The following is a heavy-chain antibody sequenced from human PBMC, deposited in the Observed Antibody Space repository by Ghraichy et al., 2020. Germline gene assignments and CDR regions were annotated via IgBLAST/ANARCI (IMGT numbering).Heavy chain of an antibody. J-gene: IGHJ5*02. CDR2: INHSGST. D-gene: IGHD3-16*02. V-gene: IGHV4-34*01. Sequence: SETLSLTCAVYGGSFSGYYWSWIRQPPGKGLEWIGEINHSGSTNYNPSLKSRVTISVDTSKNQFSLKLSSVTAADTAVYYCARGGAYYDYVWGSYRTNWFDPWGQGTLVTVSS. CDR3: ARGGAYYDYVWGSYRTNWFDP. CDR1: GGSFSGYY.